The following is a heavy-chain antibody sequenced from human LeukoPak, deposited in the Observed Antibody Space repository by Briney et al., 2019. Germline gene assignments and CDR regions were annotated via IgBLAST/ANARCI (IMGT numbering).Heavy chain of an antibody. Sequence: GGSLRLSCAASGFTFSDYYMSWIRQAPGKGLEWVSYISRRGSTIYYADPVKGRFTISRDNAKNSPYLQMNSLRAEDTAVYYCARQCIGNCSLWGFDFWGQGTLVTVSS. CDR1: GFTFSDYY. CDR2: ISRRGSTI. CDR3: ARQCIGNCSLWGFDF. V-gene: IGHV3-11*01. J-gene: IGHJ4*02. D-gene: IGHD2-15*01.